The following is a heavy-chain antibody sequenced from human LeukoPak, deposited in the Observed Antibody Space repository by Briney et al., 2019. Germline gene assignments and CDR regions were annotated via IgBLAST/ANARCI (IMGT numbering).Heavy chain of an antibody. J-gene: IGHJ4*02. D-gene: IGHD3-22*01. V-gene: IGHV3-21*01. CDR1: GFTFCSYT. CDR3: ANSRYDSSGYYGIIGY. CDR2: YSRSNIYK. Sequence: GGSLRLHCAASGFTFCSYTMNLVRVAPGKGLEWVSSYSRSNIYKYYADSVKGRFTISRDNAKNSLYLQMNSLRAEDTAVYYCANSRYDSSGYYGIIGYWGQGTPVTVSS.